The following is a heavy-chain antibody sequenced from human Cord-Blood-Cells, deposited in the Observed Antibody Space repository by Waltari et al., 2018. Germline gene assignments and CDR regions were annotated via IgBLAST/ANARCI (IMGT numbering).Heavy chain of an antibody. V-gene: IGHV1-69*01. D-gene: IGHD6-13*01. CDR1: GGTFSSYA. Sequence: QVQLVQSGAEVKKPGSSVKVSCKASGGTFSSYATSWVRQDPGQVLEWMGGIIPIFGTANYAQKFQGRVTITADESTSTAYMELSSLRSEDTVVYYCARGYSSSWIYYFDYWGQGTLVTVSS. CDR2: IIPIFGTA. J-gene: IGHJ4*02. CDR3: ARGYSSSWIYYFDY.